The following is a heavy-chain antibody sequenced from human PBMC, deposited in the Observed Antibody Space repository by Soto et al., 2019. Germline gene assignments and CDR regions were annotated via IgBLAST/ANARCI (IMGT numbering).Heavy chain of an antibody. CDR1: GFTFSSYE. D-gene: IGHD2-8*01. CDR2: ISSSGSTI. J-gene: IGHJ5*02. Sequence: GGSLRLSCAASGFTFSSYEMNWVRQAPGKGLEWVSYISSSGSTIYYADSAKGRFTISRDNAKNSLYLQMNSLRAEDTAVYYCARGGYCTNGVCYDVANWFDPWGQGTLVTVS. V-gene: IGHV3-48*03. CDR3: ARGGYCTNGVCYDVANWFDP.